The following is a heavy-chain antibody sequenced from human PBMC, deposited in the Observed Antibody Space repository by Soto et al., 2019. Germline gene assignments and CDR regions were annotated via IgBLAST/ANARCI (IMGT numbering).Heavy chain of an antibody. V-gene: IGHV3-74*01. CDR1: GFTFSSYW. Sequence: EVQLVESGGGLVQPGGSLRLSCAASGFTFSSYWMHWVRQAPGKGLVWVSRINSDGSSTSYADSVKGRFTISRDNAKNGMYLQMNGLRAEATAVYYCARLDTYYDFWSGSYYYYGMDVWGQGTTVTVSS. CDR2: INSDGSST. J-gene: IGHJ6*02. D-gene: IGHD3-3*01. CDR3: ARLDTYYDFWSGSYYYYGMDV.